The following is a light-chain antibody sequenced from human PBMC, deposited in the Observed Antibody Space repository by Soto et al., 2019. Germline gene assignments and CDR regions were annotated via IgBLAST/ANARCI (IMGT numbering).Light chain of an antibody. CDR1: QSVSSSY. J-gene: IGKJ5*01. V-gene: IGKV3-20*01. Sequence: EIVLTQSPGTLSLSPGERATLSYRASQSVSSSYLAWYQQKPGQAPRLLIYGASSRATGIPDRFSGSGSGTDFTLTISRLEPEDFAVYYCQQYGSSPVTFGQGTRLQIK. CDR2: GAS. CDR3: QQYGSSPVT.